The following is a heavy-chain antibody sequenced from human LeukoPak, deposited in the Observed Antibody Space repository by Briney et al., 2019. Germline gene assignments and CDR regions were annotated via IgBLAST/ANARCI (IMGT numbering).Heavy chain of an antibody. Sequence: GGSLRLSCAASGFTFSSYSMNWVRQAPGKGLEWVSSISSSSSYIYYADSVKGRFTISRDTSKNTLYLQMNSLRAEDTAVYYCARSGGLQKFDYWGQGTLVTVSS. V-gene: IGHV3-21*01. D-gene: IGHD4-11*01. CDR2: ISSSSSYI. CDR1: GFTFSSYS. CDR3: ARSGGLQKFDY. J-gene: IGHJ4*02.